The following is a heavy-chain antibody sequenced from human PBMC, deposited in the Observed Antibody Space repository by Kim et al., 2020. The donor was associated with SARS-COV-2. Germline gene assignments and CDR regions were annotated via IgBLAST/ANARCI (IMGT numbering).Heavy chain of an antibody. CDR3: ARHNLVVVTDAFDY. V-gene: IGHV4-39*01. J-gene: IGHJ4*02. CDR2: IYYSGRT. D-gene: IGHD3-22*01. Sequence: SETLSLTCTVAGVSISSSSYYWGWIRQPPGMGLEWIGSIYYSGRTYYNPSLKSRVTISVDTSKNQFSLKQSSVTAADTAVYYCARHNLVVVTDAFDYWGQGTPVTVSS. CDR1: GVSISSSSYY.